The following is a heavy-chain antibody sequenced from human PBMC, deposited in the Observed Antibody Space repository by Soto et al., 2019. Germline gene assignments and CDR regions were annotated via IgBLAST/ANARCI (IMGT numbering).Heavy chain of an antibody. J-gene: IGHJ5*02. V-gene: IGHV4-4*07. Sequence: SETLSLTCTVSGASISGFYWSWIRKSAGKGLEWIGRIYATGTTDYNPSLKSRVMMSVDTSKKQYSLKLRSVTAADTAVYYCVRDGTKTLRDWFDPWGQGISVTVSS. CDR3: VRDGTKTLRDWFDP. D-gene: IGHD1-1*01. CDR1: GASISGFY. CDR2: IYATGTT.